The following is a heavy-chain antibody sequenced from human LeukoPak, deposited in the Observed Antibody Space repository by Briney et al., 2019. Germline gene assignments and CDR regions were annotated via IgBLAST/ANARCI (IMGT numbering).Heavy chain of an antibody. J-gene: IGHJ4*02. D-gene: IGHD6-13*01. CDR2: INPNSGGT. CDR1: GYTFTGYY. CDR3: ARGSLRQQLVPGY. Sequence: ASVKVSCKASGYTFTGYYMHWVRQAPGQGLEWMGWINPNSGGTNYAQKFQGRVTMTRDTSISTAYMELSSLRSEGTAVYYCARGSLRQQLVPGYWGQGTLVTVSS. V-gene: IGHV1-2*02.